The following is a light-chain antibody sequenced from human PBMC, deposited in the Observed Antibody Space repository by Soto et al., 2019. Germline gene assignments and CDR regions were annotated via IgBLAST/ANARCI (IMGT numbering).Light chain of an antibody. V-gene: IGKV3-20*01. CDR3: KQYSSSPPST. J-gene: IGKJ5*01. CDR1: ESVIKY. CDR2: GAS. Sequence: EIVLTQSPGTLSLSPGERATISCRASESVIKYLAWYQQKPGQAPRLLIHGASSRATGIPDRFSGSGSGTDFTLTINRLEPEDFAVYYCKQYSSSPPSTFGQGTRLEMK.